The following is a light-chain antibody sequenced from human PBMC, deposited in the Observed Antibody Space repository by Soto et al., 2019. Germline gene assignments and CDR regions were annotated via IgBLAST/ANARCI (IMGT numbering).Light chain of an antibody. J-gene: IGLJ1*01. Sequence: QSALTQPASVSGSPGQSITISCTGTSSDVGGYNYVSWYQQHPGNAPKLMIYDVSNRPAGVANRFSASKSGNTASLTISGLQAEDEADYYCGSYTSSSTRVFGTGTKVTVL. V-gene: IGLV2-14*01. CDR1: SSDVGGYNY. CDR2: DVS. CDR3: GSYTSSSTRV.